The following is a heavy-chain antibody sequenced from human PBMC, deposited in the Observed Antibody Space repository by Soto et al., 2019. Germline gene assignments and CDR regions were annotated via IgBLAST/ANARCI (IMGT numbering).Heavy chain of an antibody. Sequence: SETLSLTCAVYGGSFSGYYWSWIRQPPGKGLEWIGEINHSGSTNYNPSLKSRVTISVDTSKNQFSLKLRSVTAADTAVYYCARLRWALRYMDVWGKGTTVTVSS. CDR3: ARLRWALRYMDV. V-gene: IGHV4-34*01. J-gene: IGHJ6*03. CDR2: INHSGST. D-gene: IGHD4-17*01. CDR1: GGSFSGYY.